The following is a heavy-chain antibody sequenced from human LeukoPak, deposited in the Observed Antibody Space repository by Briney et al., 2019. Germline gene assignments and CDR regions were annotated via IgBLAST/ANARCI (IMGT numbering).Heavy chain of an antibody. Sequence: PGGSLRLSCAASGLSFNNAYMCWVHQAPGKGLEWVGRIKSKVDGGTTDYGAPVKGRFTISRDDSRNTLYLQMNSLKTEDTAVYYCTTDAGYTSRWYNYWGQGTLVTVSS. CDR1: GLSFNNAY. CDR2: IKSKVDGGTT. J-gene: IGHJ4*02. CDR3: TTDAGYTSRWYNY. D-gene: IGHD6-13*01. V-gene: IGHV3-15*01.